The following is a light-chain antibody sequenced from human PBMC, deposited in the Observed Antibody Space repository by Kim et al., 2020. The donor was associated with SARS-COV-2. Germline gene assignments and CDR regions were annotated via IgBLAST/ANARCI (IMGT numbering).Light chain of an antibody. CDR1: QSISSY. CDR3: QQSYSTPRT. J-gene: IGKJ1*01. V-gene: IGKV1-39*01. Sequence: DIQMTQSPSYLSASVGDRVTITCRASQSISSYLNWYQQKPGKAPKLLIYAASSLQSGVPSRFSGSGSGTEFTLTISSLQPEDFATYYCQQSYSTPRTFGEGTKVDIK. CDR2: AAS.